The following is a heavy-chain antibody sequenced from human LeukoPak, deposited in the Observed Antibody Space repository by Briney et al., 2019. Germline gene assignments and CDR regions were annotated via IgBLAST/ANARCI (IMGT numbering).Heavy chain of an antibody. D-gene: IGHD4-17*01. V-gene: IGHV3-49*04. CDR3: TREGSDYETLFDY. CDR1: GFSFGYYS. CDR2: IRRMVHGGTT. Sequence: PGGSLRLSCSASGFSFGYYSVSWVRQAPGKGLEWVGFIRRMVHGGTTDYAASVKGRFTISRDDAKSIAYLQMNSLKTEDTGVYYCTREGSDYETLFDYWGRGTLVTVSS. J-gene: IGHJ4*02.